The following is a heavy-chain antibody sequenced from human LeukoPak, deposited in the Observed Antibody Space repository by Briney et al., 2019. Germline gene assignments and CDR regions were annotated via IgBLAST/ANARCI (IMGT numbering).Heavy chain of an antibody. V-gene: IGHV1-69*13. CDR1: GYTFTGYY. D-gene: IGHD2-2*01. CDR2: IIPIFGTA. CDR3: ARDRRYCSSTSCYPPRFDY. J-gene: IGHJ4*02. Sequence: SVKVSCKASGYTFTGYYMHWVRQAPGQGLEWMGGIIPIFGTANYAQKFQGRVTITADESTSTAYMELSSLRSEDTAVYYCARDRRYCSSTSCYPPRFDYWGQGTLVTVSS.